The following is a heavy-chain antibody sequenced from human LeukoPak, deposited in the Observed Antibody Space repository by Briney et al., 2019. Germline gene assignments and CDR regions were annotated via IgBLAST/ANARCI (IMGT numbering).Heavy chain of an antibody. D-gene: IGHD3-10*01. Sequence: SETLSLTCTVSGGSISSSSYYWGWTRQPPGRGLEWIGSIYYSGSTYYNPSLKSRVTISVDTSKNQFSLKLSSVTAADTAVYYCARSGFGYYYYMDVWGKGTTVTVSS. CDR2: IYYSGST. V-gene: IGHV4-39*07. CDR1: GGSISSSSYY. CDR3: ARSGFGYYYYMDV. J-gene: IGHJ6*03.